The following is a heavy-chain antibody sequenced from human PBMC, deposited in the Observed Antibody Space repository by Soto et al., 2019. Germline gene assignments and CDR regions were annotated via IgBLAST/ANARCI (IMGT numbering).Heavy chain of an antibody. CDR1: GFTFSSYG. J-gene: IGHJ6*02. Sequence: GGSLRLSCASSGFTFSSYGMHWVRQAPGKGLEWVAVIWYDGSNKYYADSVKGRFTISRDNSKNTLYLQMNSLRAEDTAVYYCAREQIGQLEWYYYYGMDVWGQGTTVTVSS. CDR2: IWYDGSNK. D-gene: IGHD1-1*01. V-gene: IGHV3-33*01. CDR3: AREQIGQLEWYYYYGMDV.